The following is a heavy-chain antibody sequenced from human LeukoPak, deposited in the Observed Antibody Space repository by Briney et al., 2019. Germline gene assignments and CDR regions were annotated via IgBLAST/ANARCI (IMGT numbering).Heavy chain of an antibody. Sequence: PGGSLRLSCAASGFTFSSYSMNWVRQAPGKELEWVSSISSSSSYIYYPDSVKGRFTISRDNAKNSLYLQMNSLRAEDTAVYYCARVYYSWGQGTLVTVSS. D-gene: IGHD3-10*01. CDR1: GFTFSSYS. V-gene: IGHV3-21*01. J-gene: IGHJ4*02. CDR2: ISSSSSYI. CDR3: ARVYYS.